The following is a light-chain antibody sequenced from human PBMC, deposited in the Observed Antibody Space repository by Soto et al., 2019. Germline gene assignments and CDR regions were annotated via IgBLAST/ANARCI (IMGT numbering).Light chain of an antibody. V-gene: IGLV1-47*01. Sequence: QAVVTQPPSASGTPGQRVTISCSGSSSNIGSNYVYWYQQLPGTAPKLLIYRNNQRPSGVPDRFSGSKSGTSASRAISGLRSEDEADYYCAAWDDSLSGGVFGGGTKLTVL. CDR3: AAWDDSLSGGV. J-gene: IGLJ3*02. CDR2: RNN. CDR1: SSNIGSNY.